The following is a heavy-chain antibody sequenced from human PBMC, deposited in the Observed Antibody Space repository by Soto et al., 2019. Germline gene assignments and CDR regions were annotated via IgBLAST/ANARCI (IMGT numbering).Heavy chain of an antibody. J-gene: IGHJ6*02. D-gene: IGHD3-10*01. Sequence: QVQLQESGPGLVKSSETLSLTCTASGGSISGYYWSWIRQPAGKGLEWIGRLYTMGSTNYNPSLQSRVTMSVDTSKNVLSLKVSSVTAADTAVYFCARVKDYGLGTNRHYYGMDVWGQGTTVTVSS. CDR3: ARVKDYGLGTNRHYYGMDV. CDR1: GGSISGYY. V-gene: IGHV4-4*07. CDR2: LYTMGST.